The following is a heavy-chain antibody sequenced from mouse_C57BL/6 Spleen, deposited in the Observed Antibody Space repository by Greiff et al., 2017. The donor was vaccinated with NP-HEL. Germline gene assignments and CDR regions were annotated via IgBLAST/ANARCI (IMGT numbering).Heavy chain of an antibody. D-gene: IGHD1-1*01. CDR3: VIENFGKYYGSSYDYAMDY. Sequence: QVQLQQPGAELVKPGASVKLSCKASGYTFTSYWMHWVKQRPGRGLEWIGRIDPNSGGTKYNEKFKSKATLTVDKPSSTAYMQLSSLTSEDSAVYDCVIENFGKYYGSSYDYAMDYWGQGTSVTVSS. CDR1: GYTFTSYW. CDR2: IDPNSGGT. V-gene: IGHV1-72*01. J-gene: IGHJ4*01.